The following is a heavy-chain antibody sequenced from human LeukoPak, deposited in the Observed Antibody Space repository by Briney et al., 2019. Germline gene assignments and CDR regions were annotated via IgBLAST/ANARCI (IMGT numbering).Heavy chain of an antibody. CDR2: ISSSSSYI. J-gene: IGHJ4*02. V-gene: IGHV3-21*01. D-gene: IGHD5-18*01. Sequence: PGGSLRLSCAVSGFTFSNYNMNWVRQAPGKGLEWVSSISSSSSYIYCADSVKGRFTISRDNAKNSLYLQMNSLRAEDTAVYYCAREGDTAMVTVDNWGQGTLVTVSS. CDR1: GFTFSNYN. CDR3: AREGDTAMVTVDN.